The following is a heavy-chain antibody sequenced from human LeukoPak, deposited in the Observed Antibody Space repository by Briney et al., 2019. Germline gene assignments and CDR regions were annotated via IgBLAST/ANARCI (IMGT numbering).Heavy chain of an antibody. CDR3: ARLVDYCSGGSCYSHNWFDP. CDR1: GYNFTSYW. D-gene: IGHD2-15*01. CDR2: IYPGDSDT. V-gene: IGHV5-51*01. Sequence: GESLKISCKGSGYNFTSYWIAWVRQMPGKGLEWMGIIYPGDSDTRYSPSFQGQVTISADKSITTAYLQWSSLKASDTAMHYCARLVDYCSGGSCYSHNWFDPWGQGTLVTVSS. J-gene: IGHJ5*02.